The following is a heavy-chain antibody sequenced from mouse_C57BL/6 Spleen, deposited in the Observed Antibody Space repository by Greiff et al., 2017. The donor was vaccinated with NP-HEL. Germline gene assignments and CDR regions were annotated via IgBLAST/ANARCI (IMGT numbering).Heavy chain of an antibody. D-gene: IGHD1-1*01. J-gene: IGHJ1*03. Sequence: EVQLVESGEGLVKPGGSLKLSCAASGFTFSSYAMSWVRQTPEKRLEWVAYISSGGDYIYYADTVKGRLTISRDNARNTLYLQMSSLKSEDTAMYYCTRDYYYGSSYEYFDVWGTGTTVTVSS. CDR1: GFTFSSYA. V-gene: IGHV5-9-1*02. CDR2: ISSGGDYI. CDR3: TRDYYYGSSYEYFDV.